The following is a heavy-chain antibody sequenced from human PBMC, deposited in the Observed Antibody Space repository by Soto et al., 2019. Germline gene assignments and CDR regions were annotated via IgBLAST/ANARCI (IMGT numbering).Heavy chain of an antibody. Sequence: EQLQQSGPGLVKPSETLSLTCSVSGGSLSSGSFHWSWIRESPGKGLQFIGSIFYNGTANYSPSLKNQVTISIDTSQRQFSLKLVSVAAADTAVYYCARIGGWYDIDFWGQGNLVTVSS. J-gene: IGHJ4*02. CDR2: IFYNGTA. V-gene: IGHV4-61*01. D-gene: IGHD6-19*01. CDR1: GGSLSSGSFH. CDR3: ARIGGWYDIDF.